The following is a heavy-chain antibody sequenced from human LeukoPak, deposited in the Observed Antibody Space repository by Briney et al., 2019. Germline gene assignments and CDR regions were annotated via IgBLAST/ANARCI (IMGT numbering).Heavy chain of an antibody. J-gene: IGHJ6*04. CDR3: ARVPANYGMDV. V-gene: IGHV3-11*06. D-gene: IGHD2-2*01. Sequence: GGSLRLSCAASGFTFSDFYMSWIRQAPGKGLEWVSYISSSSSYTNYADSVKGRFTISRDNAKNSLYLQMNSLRAEDTAVYYCARVPANYGMDVWGKGTTVTVSS. CDR2: ISSSSSYT. CDR1: GFTFSDFY.